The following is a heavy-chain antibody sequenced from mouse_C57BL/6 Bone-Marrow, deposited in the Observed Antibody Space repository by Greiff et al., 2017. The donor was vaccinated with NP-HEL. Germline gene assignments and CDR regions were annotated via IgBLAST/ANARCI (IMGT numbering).Heavy chain of an antibody. Sequence: EVQLVESGGGLVQPGGSMKLSCVASGFTFSNYWMNWVRQSPEKGLEWVAQIRLKSDNYATHYAESVKGRFTISRDDSKSSVYLQMINLRAEDTGIYYCTPIYYDYPLDYWGQGTSVTVSS. J-gene: IGHJ4*01. CDR1: GFTFSNYW. D-gene: IGHD2-4*01. V-gene: IGHV6-3*01. CDR2: IRLKSDNYAT. CDR3: TPIYYDYPLDY.